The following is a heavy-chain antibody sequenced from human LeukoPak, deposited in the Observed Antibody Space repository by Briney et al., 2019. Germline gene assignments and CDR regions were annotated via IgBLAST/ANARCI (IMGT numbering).Heavy chain of an antibody. CDR3: ARLDRNYYYLDV. CDR1: GYTFTVHY. D-gene: IGHD1-1*01. J-gene: IGHJ6*03. V-gene: IGHV1-2*06. CDR2: INPTTGVA. Sequence: ASVKVPCKTSGYTFTVHYMNWVRQAPGQGLEWMGRINPTTGVANYAQKFQGRITVTRDTSINTAYMELSSLRSDDTAVYYCARLDRNYYYLDVWGQGTTVTVSS.